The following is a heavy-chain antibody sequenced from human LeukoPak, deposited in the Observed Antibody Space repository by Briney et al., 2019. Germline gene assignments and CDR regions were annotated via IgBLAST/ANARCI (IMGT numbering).Heavy chain of an antibody. CDR1: VYTFTSYG. J-gene: IGHJ5*02. CDR3: ARVWGLGDYAMYNWFDP. V-gene: IGHV1-18*01. D-gene: IGHD4-17*01. Sequence: ASLKVSCKAYVYTFTSYGISCVRHAPRQGLEWMGWNSAYNGNTHSAQKLQGTVTMTTDTSTSTAYIEMRSVRSDDTAVYYCARVWGLGDYAMYNWFDPWGQGTLVTVSS. CDR2: NSAYNGNT.